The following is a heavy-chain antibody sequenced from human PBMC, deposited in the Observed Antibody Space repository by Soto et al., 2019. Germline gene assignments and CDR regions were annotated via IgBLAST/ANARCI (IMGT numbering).Heavy chain of an antibody. J-gene: IGHJ6*02. D-gene: IGHD3-3*01. V-gene: IGHV3-74*01. CDR2: INSDGSST. Sequence: GGSLRLSCASSGFTFKNYWMNWVRQAPGKGLVWVSRINSDGSSTNYADSVRGRFTISRDNARNTLYLQLTSLRTEDTAVYYCARIDFWSGMDVWGRGTTVPVS. CDR1: GFTFKNYW. CDR3: ARIDFWSGMDV.